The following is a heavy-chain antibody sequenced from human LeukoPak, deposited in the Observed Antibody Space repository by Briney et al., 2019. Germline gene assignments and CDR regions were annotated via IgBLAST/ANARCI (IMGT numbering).Heavy chain of an antibody. CDR1: GGTFNNYA. CDR2: IIPIFGTA. Sequence: EASVKVSCKASGGTFNNYAISWVRQAPGQGLEWMGGIIPIFGTANYAQKFQGRVTITPDESTSTAYMELSSLRSEDTAVYYCARGSMIVGVFDIDYWGQGTLVTVSS. CDR3: ARGSMIVGVFDIDY. D-gene: IGHD3-22*01. J-gene: IGHJ4*02. V-gene: IGHV1-69*13.